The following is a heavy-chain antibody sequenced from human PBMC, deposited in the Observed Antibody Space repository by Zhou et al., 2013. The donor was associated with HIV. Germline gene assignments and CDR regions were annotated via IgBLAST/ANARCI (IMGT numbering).Heavy chain of an antibody. J-gene: IGHJ4*02. CDR1: GYTFISNY. Sequence: QVQLVQSGAEVKKPGASVKVSCKASGYTFISNYIHWVRQAPGQGLEWMGTINPSGGSATYAQNFQGRVTMTRDTSTTTVYMQLNSLTSEDTAVYYCAREGVRATYFDYWGQGTLVTVSS. CDR3: AREGVRATYFDY. D-gene: IGHD1-26*01. CDR2: INPSGGSA. V-gene: IGHV1-46*01.